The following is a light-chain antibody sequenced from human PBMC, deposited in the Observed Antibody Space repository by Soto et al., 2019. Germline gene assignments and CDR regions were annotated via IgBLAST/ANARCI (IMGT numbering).Light chain of an antibody. J-gene: IGKJ4*01. Sequence: IHLTQSPSSLSASVWDRVTITCRASQGISSFLAWYQQKPGKAPKLLIYAASTLQIGVPSRFSGSGSGTDFTLTISSLQPEDFATYYCQQLESYPSTFGGGTKVDIK. V-gene: IGKV1-9*01. CDR3: QQLESYPST. CDR1: QGISSF. CDR2: AAS.